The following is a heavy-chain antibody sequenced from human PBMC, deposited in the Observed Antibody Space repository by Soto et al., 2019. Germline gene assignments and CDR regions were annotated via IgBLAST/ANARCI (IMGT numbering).Heavy chain of an antibody. V-gene: IGHV5-10-1*01. J-gene: IGHJ6*02. Sequence: PGESLKISCKGSGYSFTSYWISWVRQMPGKGLEWMGRIDPSDSYTNYSPSFQGHVTISADKSISTAYLQWSSLKASDTAMYYCARHPYCSGGSCYPQSRMDVWGQGTTGTVS. CDR3: ARHPYCSGGSCYPQSRMDV. D-gene: IGHD2-15*01. CDR2: IDPSDSYT. CDR1: GYSFTSYW.